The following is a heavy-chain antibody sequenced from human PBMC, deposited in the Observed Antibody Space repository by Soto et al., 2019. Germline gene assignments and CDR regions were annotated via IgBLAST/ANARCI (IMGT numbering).Heavy chain of an antibody. D-gene: IGHD6-13*01. J-gene: IGHJ4*02. V-gene: IGHV4-34*01. CDR2: INHSGST. CDR1: GGSFSGYY. CDR3: ASIAVALDFDY. Sequence: QVQLQQWGAGLLKPSETLSLTCAVYGGSFSGYYWSWIRQPPGKGLEWIGEINHSGSTSYNPSLKSRVTISVDTSKNQFSLKLSSVTAADTAVYYCASIAVALDFDYWGQGTLVTVSS.